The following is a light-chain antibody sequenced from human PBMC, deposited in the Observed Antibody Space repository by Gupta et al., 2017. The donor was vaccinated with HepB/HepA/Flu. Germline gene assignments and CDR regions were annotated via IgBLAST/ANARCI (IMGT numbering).Light chain of an antibody. CDR2: GAS. CDR3: QQANSFRALA. Sequence: DIQMTESPSSVSASVGDRVTITCRASQGISSWLDLYQQKPGTAPKLLIYGASSLQSWVPSRFSGSGSETDFTLTISSMQPEDFATYYCQQANSFRALAFGGGTKVEIK. V-gene: IGKV1D-12*01. CDR1: QGISSW. J-gene: IGKJ4*01.